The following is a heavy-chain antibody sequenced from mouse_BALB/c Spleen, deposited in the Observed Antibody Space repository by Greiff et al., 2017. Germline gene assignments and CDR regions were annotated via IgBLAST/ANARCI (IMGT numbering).Heavy chain of an antibody. CDR2: INPSNGRT. D-gene: IGHD2-14*01. J-gene: IGHJ2*01. CDR3: ARLGVRQGLDY. V-gene: IGHV1S81*02. Sequence: QVQLQQPGAELVKPGASVKLSCKASGYTFTSYWMHWVKQRPGQGLEWIGEINPSNGRTNYNEKFKSKATLPVDKSSSTAYMQLSSLTSEDSAVYYWARLGVRQGLDYWGQGTTLTVSS. CDR1: GYTFTSYW.